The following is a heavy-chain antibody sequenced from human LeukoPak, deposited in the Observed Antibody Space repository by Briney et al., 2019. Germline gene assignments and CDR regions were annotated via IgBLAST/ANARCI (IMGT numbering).Heavy chain of an antibody. V-gene: IGHV3-21*01. CDR3: ARDITGDPPPYYFDY. J-gene: IGHJ4*02. CDR1: GFTFSSYS. Sequence: GGSLRLSCAASGFTFSSYSMTWVRQAPGKGLEWVSSINSGSDYILYADSVKGRFTISRDNAKNSLYLQMSSLRAEDTAVYYCARDITGDPPPYYFDYWGQGSLVTVSS. CDR2: INSGSDYI. D-gene: IGHD7-27*01.